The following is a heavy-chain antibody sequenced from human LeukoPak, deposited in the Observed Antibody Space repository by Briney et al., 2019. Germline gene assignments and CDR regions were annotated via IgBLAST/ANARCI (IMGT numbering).Heavy chain of an antibody. V-gene: IGHV3-30*02. J-gene: IGHJ4*02. CDR2: IQYDGTTE. CDR1: GFTLTDYN. D-gene: IGHD6-19*01. Sequence: GESLGLSCGASGFTLTDYNMHWVGQAPGKGLEYVAFIQYDGTTEYYADSVKGRFTMSRDRSKNMLYLQMNSLRREDTAVYYCARGAAVAVELWGQGTLVTVSS. CDR3: ARGAAVAVEL.